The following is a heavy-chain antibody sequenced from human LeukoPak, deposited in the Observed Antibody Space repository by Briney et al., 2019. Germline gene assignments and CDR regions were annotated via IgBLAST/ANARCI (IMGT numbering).Heavy chain of an antibody. V-gene: IGHV1-18*01. CDR2: ISAYNGNT. J-gene: IGHJ6*03. CDR3: ARGHYYYYYMDV. CDR1: GYTFTSYG. Sequence: ASVKVSCKASGYTFTSYGISWVRQAPGQGLEWMGWISAYNGNTNYAQKLQGRGTMTTATSTSTAYMELRSLRSDDTAVYYCARGHYYYYYMDVWGKGTTVTISS.